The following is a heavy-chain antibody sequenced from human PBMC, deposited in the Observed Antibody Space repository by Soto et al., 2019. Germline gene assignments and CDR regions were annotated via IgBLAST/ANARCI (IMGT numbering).Heavy chain of an antibody. Sequence: LRLSCAASGFTFSSYGMHWVRQAPGKGLEWVAVISYDGSNKYYADSVKGRFTISRDNSKNTLYLQMNSLRAEDTAVYYCASPYYYDSSGYTDTFDYWGQGTLVTVSS. CDR3: ASPYYYDSSGYTDTFDY. CDR1: GFTFSSYG. D-gene: IGHD3-22*01. CDR2: ISYDGSNK. V-gene: IGHV3-30*03. J-gene: IGHJ4*02.